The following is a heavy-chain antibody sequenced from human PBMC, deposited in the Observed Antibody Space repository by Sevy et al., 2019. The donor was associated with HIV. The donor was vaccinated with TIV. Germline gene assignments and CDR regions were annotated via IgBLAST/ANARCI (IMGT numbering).Heavy chain of an antibody. J-gene: IGHJ4*02. V-gene: IGHV4-39*01. CDR1: GGSISSSSYY. CDR3: ARPDSSGWYWS. Sequence: SETLSLTCTVSGGSISSSSYYWGWIRQPPGKGLEWIGSIYYSGSTYYNPSLESRVTISVDTSKNQFSLKLSSVTAADTAVYYCARPDSSGWYWSWGQGTLVTVSS. CDR2: IYYSGST. D-gene: IGHD6-19*01.